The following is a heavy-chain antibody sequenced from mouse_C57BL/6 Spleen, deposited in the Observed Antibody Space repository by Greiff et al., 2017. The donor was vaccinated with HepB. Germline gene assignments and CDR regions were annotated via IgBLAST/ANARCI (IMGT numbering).Heavy chain of an antibody. V-gene: IGHV14-1*01. Sequence: VQLQQSGAELVRPGASVKLSCTASGFNIKDYYMHWVKQRPEQGLEWIGRIDPEDGDTEYAPKFQGKATMTADTSSNTAYLQLSSLTSEDTAVYYCTTDYYGSSYLAYWGKGTLVPVSA. D-gene: IGHD1-1*01. CDR1: GFNIKDYY. CDR2: IDPEDGDT. J-gene: IGHJ3*01. CDR3: TTDYYGSSYLAY.